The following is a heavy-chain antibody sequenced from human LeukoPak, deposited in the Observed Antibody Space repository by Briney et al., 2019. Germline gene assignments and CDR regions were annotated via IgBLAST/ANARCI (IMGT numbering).Heavy chain of an antibody. D-gene: IGHD1-1*01. CDR3: ARGGGDWNDAYQNAFDT. CDR1: GGSFSGSY. V-gene: IGHV4-34*01. J-gene: IGHJ3*02. CDR2: IIHSGST. Sequence: PSETLSLTCAVYGGSFSGSYWSWIRQSPGKGLEWIGEIIHSGSTTYNPSLKSRVTISIDTSKNQFSLKLSSVTAADTAVYYCARGGGDWNDAYQNAFDTWDQGTMGTVSS.